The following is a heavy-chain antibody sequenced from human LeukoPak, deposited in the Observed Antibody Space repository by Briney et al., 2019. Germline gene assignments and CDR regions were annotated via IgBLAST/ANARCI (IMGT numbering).Heavy chain of an antibody. CDR1: GGSISSYY. D-gene: IGHD6-19*01. V-gene: IGHV4-4*07. CDR3: AGIHQYSSGRHAFDI. CDR2: IYTSGST. J-gene: IGHJ3*02. Sequence: ETLSLTCTVSGGSISSYYWSWIRQPAGKGLEWIGRIYTSGSTNYNPSLKSRVTMSVDTSKNQFSLKLSSVTAADTAVYYCAGIHQYSSGRHAFDIWGQGTMVTVSS.